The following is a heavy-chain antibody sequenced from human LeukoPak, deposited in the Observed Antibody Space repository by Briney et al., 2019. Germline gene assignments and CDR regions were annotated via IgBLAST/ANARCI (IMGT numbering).Heavy chain of an antibody. J-gene: IGHJ4*02. CDR2: IYTSGST. V-gene: IGHV4-61*02. CDR3: ARELVALVPVY. D-gene: IGHD2-15*01. Sequence: SETLSLTCTVSGGSISSGSYYWSWIRQPAGKGLEWIGRIYTSGSTNYNPSLNSRVTISVDTSNNQFALKLSSVTAADTAVYYCARELVALVPVYWGQGTLVTVSS. CDR1: GGSISSGSYY.